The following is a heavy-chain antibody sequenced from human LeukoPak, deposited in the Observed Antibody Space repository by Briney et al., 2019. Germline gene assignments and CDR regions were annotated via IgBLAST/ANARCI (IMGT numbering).Heavy chain of an antibody. D-gene: IGHD3-10*01. J-gene: IGHJ4*02. V-gene: IGHV3-33*01. CDR2: IWYDGSNK. Sequence: GGSLRLSCAASGFTFSSYGMHWVRQAPGKGLEWVAVIWYDGSNKYYADSVKGRFTISRDNSKNTLYLQMNSLRAEDTAVYYCARDEGSYYYGSGSYEDYWGQGTLVTVSS. CDR1: GFTFSSYG. CDR3: ARDEGSYYYGSGSYEDY.